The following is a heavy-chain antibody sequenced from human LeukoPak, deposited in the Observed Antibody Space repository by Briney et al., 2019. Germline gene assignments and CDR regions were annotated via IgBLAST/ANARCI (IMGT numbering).Heavy chain of an antibody. CDR1: GFTFSIFG. CDR2: ISPDGNRE. V-gene: IGHV3-30*18. CDR3: AKINNVDDF. D-gene: IGHD1/OR15-1a*01. J-gene: IGHJ4*02. Sequence: GRSLRLSCAASGFTFSIFGIHWVRQAPGRGLEWVAAISPDGNREYYTESVKGRFAVSRDNSNNMIHLQINSLRGEDSAVYYCAKINNVDDFWGQGTLVTVSS.